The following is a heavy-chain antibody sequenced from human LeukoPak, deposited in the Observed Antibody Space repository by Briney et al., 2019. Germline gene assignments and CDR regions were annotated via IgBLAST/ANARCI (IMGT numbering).Heavy chain of an antibody. CDR1: GYTFTSYG. V-gene: IGHV1-18*01. Sequence: GASVKVSCKASGYTFTSYGISWVRQAPGQGLEWMGWISAYNGNTNYAQKLQGRVTMTADTSTSTAYMELRSLRSDDTAVYYCARGSTVGATPGDWFDPWGQGTLVTVSS. J-gene: IGHJ5*02. D-gene: IGHD1-26*01. CDR3: ARGSTVGATPGDWFDP. CDR2: ISAYNGNT.